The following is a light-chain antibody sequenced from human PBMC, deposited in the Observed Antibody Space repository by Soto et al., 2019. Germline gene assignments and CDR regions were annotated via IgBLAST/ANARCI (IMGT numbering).Light chain of an antibody. V-gene: IGLV1-47*01. CDR2: RNN. CDR3: CSYAGSRTYV. J-gene: IGLJ1*01. Sequence: QSVLTQPPSVSGTPGQRVTISCSGSSSNIGSDYVYWFQQLPGTAPKVLIYRNNQRPSGVSDRFSGSKSGNTASLTISGLQTEDEADYYCCSYAGSRTYVFGPGTKVTVL. CDR1: SSNIGSDY.